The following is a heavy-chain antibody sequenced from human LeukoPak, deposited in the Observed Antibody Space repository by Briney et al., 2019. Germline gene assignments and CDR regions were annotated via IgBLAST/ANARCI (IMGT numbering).Heavy chain of an antibody. J-gene: IGHJ4*02. CDR2: ISGSGGST. CDR1: GFTFSSYA. V-gene: IGHV3-23*01. Sequence: PGGSLRLSCAASGFTFSSYAMSWVRQAPGKGLEWVSAISGSGGSTYYADSVKGRFTISRDNSKNTLYLQMNSLRAEDTAVYYCAKDRGPHYYDSSGYYDYWGQGTLVTVSS. CDR3: AKDRGPHYYDSSGYYDY. D-gene: IGHD3-22*01.